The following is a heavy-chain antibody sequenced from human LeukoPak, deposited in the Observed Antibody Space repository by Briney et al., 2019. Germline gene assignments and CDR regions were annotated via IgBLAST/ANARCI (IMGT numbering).Heavy chain of an antibody. V-gene: IGHV4-39*01. D-gene: IGHD2-8*02. J-gene: IGHJ5*02. CDR1: GDSISSSTYY. CDR2: VSYTGST. Sequence: SETLSLTCTVSGDSISSSTYYWGWIRQPPGKRLEWLGNVSYTGSTYYNPSLKSRLIFSVDTSKNQFSLRLTSVTAADTAFYYCVRQGLEMTGGGWFDPWGQGTLVTVSS. CDR3: VRQGLEMTGGGWFDP.